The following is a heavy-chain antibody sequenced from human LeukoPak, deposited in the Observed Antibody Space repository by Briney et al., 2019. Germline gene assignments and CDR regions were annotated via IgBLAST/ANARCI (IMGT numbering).Heavy chain of an antibody. CDR1: GGSISSSSYY. J-gene: IGHJ4*02. CDR3: ARRLRYFDWSFDY. CDR2: IYYSGST. Sequence: SETLSLTCTVSGGSISSSSYYWGWIRQPPGKGLEWIGSIYYSGSTYYSPSLKSRLTISVDTSKNQFSLKLSSVTAADTAVYYCARRLRYFDWSFDYWGQGTLVTVSS. D-gene: IGHD3-9*01. V-gene: IGHV4-39*01.